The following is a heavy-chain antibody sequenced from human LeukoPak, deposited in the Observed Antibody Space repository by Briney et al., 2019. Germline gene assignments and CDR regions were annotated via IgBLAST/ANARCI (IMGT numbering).Heavy chain of an antibody. CDR1: GGTFSSYA. J-gene: IGHJ4*02. V-gene: IGHV1-69*06. CDR2: IIPIFGTA. CDR3: ARGVVAVAGPFDY. D-gene: IGHD6-19*01. Sequence: GASVKVSCKASGGTFSSYAISWVRQAPGQGLEWMGGIIPIFGTANYAQKFQGRVTITADKSTSTAYMELSSLRSEDTAVYYCARGVVAVAGPFDYWGQGTLVTVSS.